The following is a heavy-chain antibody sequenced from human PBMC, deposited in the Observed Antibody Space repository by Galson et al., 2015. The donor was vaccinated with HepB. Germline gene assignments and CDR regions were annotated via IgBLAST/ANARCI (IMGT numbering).Heavy chain of an antibody. Sequence: SLRLSCAASGFTFSSYSMNWVRQAPGKGLEWVAVIWYDGSNKYYADSVKGRFTISRDNSKNTLYLQMNSLRAEDTAVYYCARFGRAYCGGDCGWMGYWGQGTLVTVSS. D-gene: IGHD2-21*02. CDR3: ARFGRAYCGGDCGWMGY. CDR1: GFTFSSYS. V-gene: IGHV3-33*08. CDR2: IWYDGSNK. J-gene: IGHJ4*02.